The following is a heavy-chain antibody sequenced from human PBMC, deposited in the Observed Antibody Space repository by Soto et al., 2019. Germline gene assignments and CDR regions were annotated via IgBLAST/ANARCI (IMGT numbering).Heavy chain of an antibody. J-gene: IGHJ5*02. D-gene: IGHD2-15*01. CDR2: IYHSGST. V-gene: IGHV4-31*03. CDR3: ATSARRVAGFDP. CDR1: GGPIATGGYY. Sequence: QVQLQESGPGLVTPSQTLSLTCTVSGGPIATGGYYWSWIRHLPGRGLEWIGYIYHSGSTYYNPSLLSRVTISVDTSKNQFSLNLTSVTAADTAVYYWATSARRVAGFDPWGQGTPVTVSS.